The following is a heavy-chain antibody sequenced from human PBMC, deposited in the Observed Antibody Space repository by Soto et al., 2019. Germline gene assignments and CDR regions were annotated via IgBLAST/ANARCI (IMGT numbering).Heavy chain of an antibody. J-gene: IGHJ4*02. Sequence: GASVKVSCKASGYTFTSYGISWVRQAPGQGLEWMGWISAYNGNTNYAQKLQGRVTMTTDTSTSTAYMELRSLRSDDTAVYYCARDYARREEYYYDSSGYSGAFIWGQGTLVTVSS. V-gene: IGHV1-18*01. CDR1: GYTFTSYG. D-gene: IGHD3-22*01. CDR2: ISAYNGNT. CDR3: ARDYARREEYYYDSSGYSGAFI.